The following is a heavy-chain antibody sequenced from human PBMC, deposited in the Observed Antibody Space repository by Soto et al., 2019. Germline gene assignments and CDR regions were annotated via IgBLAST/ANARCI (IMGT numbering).Heavy chain of an antibody. D-gene: IGHD3-10*01. Sequence: QVPLQESGPGLVKPSETLSLSCTVSGGSISSYYWSWIRQTPGKGLEWIGYVHDSWGPNYNPSLKSRVAISLDTSKSQFSLKLTSVTATDTAVYYCARQGFGVLHGLVDVWGQGTTVTVSS. CDR1: GGSISSYY. J-gene: IGHJ6*02. CDR3: ARQGFGVLHGLVDV. V-gene: IGHV4-59*08. CDR2: VHDSWGP.